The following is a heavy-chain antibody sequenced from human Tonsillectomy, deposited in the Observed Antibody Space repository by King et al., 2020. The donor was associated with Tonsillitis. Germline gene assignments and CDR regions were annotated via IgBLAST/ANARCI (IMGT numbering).Heavy chain of an antibody. V-gene: IGHV2-5*01. CDR2: IYWNDDK. D-gene: IGHD3-9*01. J-gene: IGHJ6*02. CDR1: GFSLSTSGVG. Sequence: TLKESGPTLVKPTQTLTLTCTLSGFSLSTSGVGVGWIRQPPGKALEWLALIYWNDDKRYSPSLKSRLTITKDTSKNQVVLTVTNMDPVDTATYYCAHRHDDILPASTYYYYYAMDVWGQGTTVTVSS. CDR3: AHRHDDILPASTYYYYYAMDV.